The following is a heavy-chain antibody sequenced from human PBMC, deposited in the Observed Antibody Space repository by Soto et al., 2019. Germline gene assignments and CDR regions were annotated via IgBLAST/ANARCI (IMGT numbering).Heavy chain of an antibody. CDR3: ANAYSSSSAFDY. J-gene: IGHJ4*02. D-gene: IGHD6-6*01. CDR1: GFTFSSYE. V-gene: IGHV3-48*03. CDR2: ISSSGSTI. Sequence: PGESLRLSCAASGFTFSSYEVNWVRQAPGKGLEWVSYISSSGSTIYYADSVKGRFTISRDNAKNSLYLQMNSLRAEDTAVYYCANAYSSSSAFDYWGQGTLVTVSS.